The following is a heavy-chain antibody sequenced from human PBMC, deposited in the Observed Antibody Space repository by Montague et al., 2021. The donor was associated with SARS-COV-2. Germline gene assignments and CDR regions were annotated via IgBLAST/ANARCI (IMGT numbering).Heavy chain of an antibody. V-gene: IGHV4-34*01. CDR2: INHGGST. J-gene: IGHJ6*02. D-gene: IGHD6-13*01. CDR3: ARKGLHSSSWYYYYYGMDV. Sequence: SETLSLTCAVHGGSFSGYYWNWIRQPPGKGLEWIGEINHGGSTNYNPSLKSRVTISVDTSKNQFSLKLSSVTAADTAVYYCARKGLHSSSWYYYYYGMDVWGQGTTVTVSS. CDR1: GGSFSGYY.